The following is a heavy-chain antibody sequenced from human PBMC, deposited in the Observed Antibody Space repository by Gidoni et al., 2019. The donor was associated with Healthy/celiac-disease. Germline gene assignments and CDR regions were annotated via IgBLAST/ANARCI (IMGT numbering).Heavy chain of an antibody. CDR1: GFPFSSYA. J-gene: IGHJ4*02. V-gene: IGHV3-23*01. Sequence: EVQLLESGGGLVQPGGSLRLSCAASGFPFSSYAMSWVRQAPGKGLEWVSAISGSGGSTYYADSVKGRFTISRDNSKNTLYLQMNSLRAEDTAVYYCAKGSHYYDSSGYYYFWGQGTLVTVSS. CDR2: ISGSGGST. CDR3: AKGSHYYDSSGYYYF. D-gene: IGHD3-22*01.